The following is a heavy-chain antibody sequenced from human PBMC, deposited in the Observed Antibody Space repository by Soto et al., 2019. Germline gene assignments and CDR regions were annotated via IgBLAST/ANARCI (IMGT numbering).Heavy chain of an antibody. CDR1: GYTFTSYG. CDR2: ISAYNGNT. CDR3: AREEQWLVRSDAFDI. V-gene: IGHV1-18*01. D-gene: IGHD6-19*01. Sequence: AAVKFSCKASGYTFTSYGISWVRQAPGQGLEWMGWISAYNGNTNYAQKLQGRVTMTTDTSTSTAYMELRSLRSDDTAVYYCAREEQWLVRSDAFDIWGQGTMVTVSS. J-gene: IGHJ3*02.